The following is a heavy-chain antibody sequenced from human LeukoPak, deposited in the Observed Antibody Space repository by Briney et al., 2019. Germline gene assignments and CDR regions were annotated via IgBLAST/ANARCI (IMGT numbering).Heavy chain of an antibody. D-gene: IGHD5-18*01. CDR1: GFTFSTYA. CDR2: ISWKSGSI. CDR3: VKGDDRGYSYGYDY. J-gene: IGHJ4*02. Sequence: GGSLRLSCAASGFTFSTYAMSWVRQAPGKGLEWVSGISWKSGSIGYADSVKGRFTISRDNAKNSLYLQMNSLRAEDTALYYCVKGDDRGYSYGYDYWGQGTLVTVSS. V-gene: IGHV3-9*01.